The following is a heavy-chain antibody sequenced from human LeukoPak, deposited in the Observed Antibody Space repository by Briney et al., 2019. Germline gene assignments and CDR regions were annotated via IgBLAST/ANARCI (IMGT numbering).Heavy chain of an antibody. V-gene: IGHV1-8*01. CDR2: MNPNSGNT. J-gene: IGHJ6*02. CDR1: GYTFTSYD. Sequence: VSVKVSCKASGYTFTSYDINWVRQATGQGLEWMGWMNPNSGNTGYAQKFQGRVTMTRNTSISTAYMELSSLRSEDTAVYYCARGQDIVVVPAASNYYYYYGMDVWGQGTTVTVSS. CDR3: ARGQDIVVVPAASNYYYYYGMDV. D-gene: IGHD2-2*01.